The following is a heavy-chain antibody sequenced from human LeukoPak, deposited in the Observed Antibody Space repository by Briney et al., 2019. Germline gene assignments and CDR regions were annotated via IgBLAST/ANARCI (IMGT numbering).Heavy chain of an antibody. J-gene: IGHJ6*03. V-gene: IGHV1-69*05. CDR1: GGTFSSYA. CDR3: ARGRIYDRYDYYYYMDV. Sequence: SVKVSCKASGGTFSSYAISWVRQAPGQGLEWMGGIIPIFGTANYAQKFQGRVTITTDESTSTAYMELSSLRSEDTAVCYCARGRIYDRYDYYYYMDVWGKGTTVTVSS. CDR2: IIPIFGTA. D-gene: IGHD5-12*01.